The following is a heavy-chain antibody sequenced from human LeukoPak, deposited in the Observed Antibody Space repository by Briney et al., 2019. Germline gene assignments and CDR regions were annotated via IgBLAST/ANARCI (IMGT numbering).Heavy chain of an antibody. V-gene: IGHV1-18*01. Sequence: ASVTVSCTASGYTFTNYGISWVRQAPGQGLEWMAWIGTYNHDTNYAQKFRGRVTLTTDTSTSTAYMELRSLGSDDTAVYYCVRDYFCSGGTCDDCFDPWGQGTLVTVSS. CDR3: VRDYFCSGGTCDDCFDP. D-gene: IGHD2-15*01. CDR2: IGTYNHDT. CDR1: GYTFTNYG. J-gene: IGHJ5*02.